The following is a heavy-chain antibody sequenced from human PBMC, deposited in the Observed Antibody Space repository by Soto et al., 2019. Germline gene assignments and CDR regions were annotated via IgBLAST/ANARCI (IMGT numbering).Heavy chain of an antibody. V-gene: IGHV3-30-3*01. Sequence: GSLRLSCAASGFTFSSYAMHWVRQAPGKGLEWVAVISYDGSNKYYADSVKGRFTISRDNSKNTLYLQMNSLRAEDTAVYYCARDPIPPKLLRYFDWSFDPWGQGTLVTVSS. CDR3: ARDPIPPKLLRYFDWSFDP. CDR2: ISYDGSNK. J-gene: IGHJ5*02. CDR1: GFTFSSYA. D-gene: IGHD3-9*01.